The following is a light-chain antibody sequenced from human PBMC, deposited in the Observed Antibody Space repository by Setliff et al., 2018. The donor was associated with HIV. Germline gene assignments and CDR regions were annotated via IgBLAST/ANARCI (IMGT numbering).Light chain of an antibody. CDR1: SSDIGGYNF. CDR2: EFT. Sequence: QPVLTQPASVSGSPGQSITISCTGTSSDIGGYNFVSWYQHHPGKAPKLMIYEFTNRPSGVSNRFSGSKSGNTASLTISGLQADDEADYYCSSYTSSSPYVFGTGTKVTVL. CDR3: SSYTSSSPYV. J-gene: IGLJ1*01. V-gene: IGLV2-14*01.